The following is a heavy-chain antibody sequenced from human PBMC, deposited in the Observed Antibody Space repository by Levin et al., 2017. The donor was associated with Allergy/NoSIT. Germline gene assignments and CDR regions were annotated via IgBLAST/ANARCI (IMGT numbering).Heavy chain of an antibody. CDR2: IDASDSYT. J-gene: IGHJ4*02. CDR1: GYSFSTYW. D-gene: IGHD4/OR15-4a*01. V-gene: IGHV5-10-1*01. Sequence: GGSLRLSCEGSGYSFSTYWIYWVRQMPGKGLEWVGRIDASDSYTNYSPSFQGHVSISVDKSLSTAYLQWSSLKASDTAIYYCATTGGANERTFDYWGQGTLVTVSS. CDR3: ATTGGANERTFDY.